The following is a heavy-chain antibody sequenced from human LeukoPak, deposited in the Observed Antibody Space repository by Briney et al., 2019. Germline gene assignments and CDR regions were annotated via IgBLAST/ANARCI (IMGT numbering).Heavy chain of an antibody. D-gene: IGHD3-10*02. Sequence: PGGSLRLSCAASGFTFSSYEMNRVRQAPGKGLEWVSYISSSGRTTYYADSVKGRFTISRDNAKNSLYLQMNSLRAEDTAVYYCAELGITMIGGVWGKGTTVTISS. CDR2: ISSSGRTT. V-gene: IGHV3-48*03. J-gene: IGHJ6*04. CDR3: AELGITMIGGV. CDR1: GFTFSSYE.